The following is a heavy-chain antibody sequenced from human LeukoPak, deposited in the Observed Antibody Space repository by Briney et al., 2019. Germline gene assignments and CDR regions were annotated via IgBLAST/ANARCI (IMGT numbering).Heavy chain of an antibody. Sequence: GGSLRLSCAASGFTFSSYGMSWVRQAPGKGLEWVSAISGSGGSTYYADSVKGRFTISRDNSKNTLYLQMNSLRAEDTAVYYCAKDLGIVVVQNPWVYYMDVWGKGTTVTISS. CDR3: AKDLGIVVVQNPWVYYMDV. CDR2: ISGSGGST. V-gene: IGHV3-23*01. CDR1: GFTFSSYG. J-gene: IGHJ6*03. D-gene: IGHD3-22*01.